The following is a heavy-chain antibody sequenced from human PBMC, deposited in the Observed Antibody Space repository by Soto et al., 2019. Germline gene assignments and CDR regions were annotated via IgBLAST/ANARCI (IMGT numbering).Heavy chain of an antibody. CDR3: ARGRCSGGSCYSRRWFDP. CDR1: GFTFSSYE. Sequence: EVQLVESGGGLVQPGGSLRLSCAASGFTFSSYEMNWVRQAPGKGLEWVSYISSSGSTIYYADSVKGRFTSSRDNAKNSLYLQMNSLRAEDTAVYYCARGRCSGGSCYSRRWFDPWGQGTLVTVSS. D-gene: IGHD2-15*01. V-gene: IGHV3-48*03. CDR2: ISSSGSTI. J-gene: IGHJ5*02.